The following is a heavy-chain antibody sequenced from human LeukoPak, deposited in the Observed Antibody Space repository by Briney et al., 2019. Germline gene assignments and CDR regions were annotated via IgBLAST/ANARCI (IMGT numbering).Heavy chain of an antibody. CDR1: GFTFSSYA. D-gene: IGHD2-15*01. V-gene: IGHV3-23*01. J-gene: IGHJ4*02. Sequence: GSLRLSCAASGFTFSSYAMSWVHQAPGKGLEWVSAISGSGGSTYYADSVKGRFTISRDNSKNTLYLQMNSLRAEDTAVYYCAKLIKGDYSPFDYWGQGTLVTVSS. CDR2: ISGSGGST. CDR3: AKLIKGDYSPFDY.